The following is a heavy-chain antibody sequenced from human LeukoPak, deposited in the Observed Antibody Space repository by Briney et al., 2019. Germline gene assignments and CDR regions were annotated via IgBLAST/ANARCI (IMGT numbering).Heavy chain of an antibody. Sequence: PSETLSLTCALYCVSFSGYYWSSIRQPPGKGLESLGEIIQSGSPNYNPPLKSRVTISVDTSKKQFSLKLNSMTAADTAVYYCARGAGATTTYYFDYWGQGTLVTVSS. CDR3: ARGAGATTTYYFDY. V-gene: IGHV4-34*01. J-gene: IGHJ4*02. D-gene: IGHD1-26*01. CDR1: CVSFSGYY. CDR2: IIQSGSP.